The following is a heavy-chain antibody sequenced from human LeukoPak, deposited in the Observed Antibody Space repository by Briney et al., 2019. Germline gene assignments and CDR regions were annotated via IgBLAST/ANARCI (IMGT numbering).Heavy chain of an antibody. V-gene: IGHV3-30-3*01. CDR1: GFAFSSHA. D-gene: IGHD4-11*01. J-gene: IGHJ4*02. CDR3: TRPRWGPLDYQGGFDY. CDR2: ISSDGNTK. Sequence: VQPGRSLRLSCVVSGFAFSSHAMHWVRQAPGTGLQWVAIISSDGNTKFYADSVKGRFTISRDNSENTVFLQMHSLTVEDAAVYYCTRPRWGPLDYQGGFDYWGQGTLVTVSS.